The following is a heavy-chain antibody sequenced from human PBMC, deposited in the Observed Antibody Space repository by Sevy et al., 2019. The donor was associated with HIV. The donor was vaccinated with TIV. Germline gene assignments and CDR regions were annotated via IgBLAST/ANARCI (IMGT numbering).Heavy chain of an antibody. D-gene: IGHD6-6*01. Sequence: GGSLRLSCAASGFTFSSYWMHWVRQAPGKGLVWVSRINSDGSSTSYADSVKGRLTISRDNAKNTLYLQRNRLRAEDTAGYYCARDPATYSSSSGSWGQGTLVTVSS. V-gene: IGHV3-74*01. CDR2: INSDGSST. CDR3: ARDPATYSSSSGS. J-gene: IGHJ5*02. CDR1: GFTFSSYW.